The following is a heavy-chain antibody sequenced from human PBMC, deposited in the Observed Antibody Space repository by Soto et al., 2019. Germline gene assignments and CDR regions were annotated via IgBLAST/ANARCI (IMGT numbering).Heavy chain of an antibody. Sequence: QVQLQESGPGLVKPSGTLSLTCAVSGGSISSGNWWSWVRQPPGKGLEWIGEIYHSGSTNYNPSLKSRVTISLDKSKNQFSLKLSSVTAADTAVYYCAKCITALGPIDYWGQGTLLTVSS. J-gene: IGHJ4*02. D-gene: IGHD6-6*01. CDR1: GGSISSGNW. V-gene: IGHV4-4*02. CDR2: IYHSGST. CDR3: AKCITALGPIDY.